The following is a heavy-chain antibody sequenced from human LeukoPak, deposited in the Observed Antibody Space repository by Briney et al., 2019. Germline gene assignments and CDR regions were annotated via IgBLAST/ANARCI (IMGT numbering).Heavy chain of an antibody. V-gene: IGHV3-11*04. CDR3: ARDSGSAYFYSSGTAYYDAFDF. CDR2: ISSSGSTI. Sequence: GGSLRLSCAASGFTFSDYYMSWIRQAPGKGLEWVSYISSSGSTIYYADSVKGRFTISRDNAKNSLYLQMNSLRAEDTAVYYCARDSGSAYFYSSGTAYYDAFDFWGQGTTVTVSS. D-gene: IGHD3-10*01. J-gene: IGHJ3*01. CDR1: GFTFSDYY.